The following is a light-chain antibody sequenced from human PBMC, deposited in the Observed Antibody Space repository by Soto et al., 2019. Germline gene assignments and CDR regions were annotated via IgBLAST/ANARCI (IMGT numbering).Light chain of an antibody. V-gene: IGLV2-14*01. CDR3: SSYTSSSPYV. CDR1: SSDVGGYNY. Sequence: QSVLTQPASVSGSPGQSITISCTGSSSDVGGYNYASWYQQHPGKAPKLMIYDVSNRPSGVSNRFSGSKSGNTASLTISGLQAEDEAEYSCSSYTSSSPYVFGTGTKVTVL. J-gene: IGLJ1*01. CDR2: DVS.